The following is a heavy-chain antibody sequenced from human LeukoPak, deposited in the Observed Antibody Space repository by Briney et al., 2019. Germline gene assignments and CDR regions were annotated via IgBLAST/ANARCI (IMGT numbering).Heavy chain of an antibody. J-gene: IGHJ3*02. Sequence: GGSLRLSCAASGFIFSSYGMHWVRQAPDKGLEWVAFIRYDGSRKYYADSVKGRFTISRDNSRSTLYLQMNSLRVEDTAMYYCAKVSLNMVNDAFDIWGQGTMVSVSS. D-gene: IGHD4/OR15-4a*01. CDR2: IRYDGSRK. CDR1: GFIFSSYG. CDR3: AKVSLNMVNDAFDI. V-gene: IGHV3-30*02.